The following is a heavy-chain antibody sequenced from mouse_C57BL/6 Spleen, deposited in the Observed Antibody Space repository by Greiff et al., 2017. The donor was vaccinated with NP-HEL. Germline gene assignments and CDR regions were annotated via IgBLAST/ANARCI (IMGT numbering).Heavy chain of an antibody. D-gene: IGHD1-1*01. Sequence: QVQLQQSGAELVRPGASVTLSCKASGYTFTDYEMHWVKQTPVHGLEWIGAIDPETGGTAYNQKFKGKAILTADKSSSTAYMELRSLTSEDSAVYYCTRRRDYGSSYDYWGQGTTLTVSA. CDR1: GYTFTDYE. J-gene: IGHJ2*01. CDR2: IDPETGGT. V-gene: IGHV1-15*01. CDR3: TRRRDYGSSYDY.